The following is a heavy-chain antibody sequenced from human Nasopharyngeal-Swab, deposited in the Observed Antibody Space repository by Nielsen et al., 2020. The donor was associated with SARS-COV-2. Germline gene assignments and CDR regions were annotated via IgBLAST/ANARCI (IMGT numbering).Heavy chain of an antibody. D-gene: IGHD5-12*01. V-gene: IGHV4-59*01. CDR3: ASKRGYSGYEFDY. CDR2: IYYSGST. Sequence: WIRQHPGKGLEWIGYIYYSGSTNYNPSLKSRVTISVDTSKNQFSLKLSSVTAADTAVYYCASKRGYSGYEFDYWGQGTLVTVSP. J-gene: IGHJ4*02.